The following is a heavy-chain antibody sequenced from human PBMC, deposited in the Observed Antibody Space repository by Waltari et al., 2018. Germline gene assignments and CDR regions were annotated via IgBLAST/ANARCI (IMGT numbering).Heavy chain of an antibody. V-gene: IGHV3-48*01. J-gene: IGHJ4*02. CDR3: ARSQGYYDSSGYYSGHHDD. D-gene: IGHD3-22*01. CDR2: ISSSSSTI. Sequence: EVQLVESGGGLVQPGGSLRLSCAASGFTFSSYSMNWVRQAPGKGREWVSYISSSSSTIYYADPGKGRFTIARDNAKNALYLQMNSLRAEDTAVYYCARSQGYYDSSGYYSGHHDDWGQGTLVTVSS. CDR1: GFTFSSYS.